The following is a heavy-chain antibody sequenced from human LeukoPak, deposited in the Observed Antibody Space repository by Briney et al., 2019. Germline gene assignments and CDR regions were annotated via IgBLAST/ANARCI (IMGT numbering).Heavy chain of an antibody. D-gene: IGHD5-24*01. V-gene: IGHV3-30*03. CDR2: ISSDGSNK. CDR3: ARRSRDGWYFDY. Sequence: GGTLRLSCAASGFTFSNHGMNWVRQAPGKGLEWVPIISSDGSNKYYADSVKGRFAISRDNSNNTLYLQMNSLRAEDTAVYYCARRSRDGWYFDYWGQGTLVTVSS. J-gene: IGHJ4*02. CDR1: GFTFSNHG.